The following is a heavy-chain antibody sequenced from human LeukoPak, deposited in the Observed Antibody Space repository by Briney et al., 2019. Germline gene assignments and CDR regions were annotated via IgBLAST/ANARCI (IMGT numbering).Heavy chain of an antibody. CDR3: ATMRGGYEGYFDY. CDR1: GFTFSSHP. V-gene: IGHV3-30*04. J-gene: IGHJ4*02. CDR2: ITYDGSEK. D-gene: IGHD3-16*01. Sequence: GGSLRLSCEVSGFTFSSHPIHWVRQAPGKGLEWLAVITYDGSEKYYADSVKGRVTISRDNSKNTLYLQMNSLRAEDTAVYYCATMRGGYEGYFDYWGQGTLVTVSS.